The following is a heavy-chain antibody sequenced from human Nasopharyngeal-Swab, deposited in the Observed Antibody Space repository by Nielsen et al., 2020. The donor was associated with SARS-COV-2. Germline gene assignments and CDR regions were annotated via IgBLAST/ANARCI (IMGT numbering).Heavy chain of an antibody. CDR2: MNPNSGNT. D-gene: IGHD6-19*01. Sequence: SCKASGYTFTSYDINWVRQATGQGLEWMGWMNPNSGNTGYAQKFQGRVTMTRNTSISTAYMELSSLRSEDTAVYYCARDTSGSIAVADYWGQGTLVTVSS. J-gene: IGHJ4*02. CDR3: ARDTSGSIAVADY. V-gene: IGHV1-8*02. CDR1: GYTFTSYD.